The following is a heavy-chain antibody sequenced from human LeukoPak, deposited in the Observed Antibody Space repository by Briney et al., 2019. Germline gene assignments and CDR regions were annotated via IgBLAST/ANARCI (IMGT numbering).Heavy chain of an antibody. J-gene: IGHJ4*02. CDR3: ARAMSAVAGTDY. D-gene: IGHD6-19*01. CDR2: ISGYNGNT. Sequence: GASVKVSCKASGYSFTSYGISWVRQAPGQGLEWMGWISGYNGNTNYAQKFQGRVTMTTDTSTSTAYMELRSLRSDNTAVYYCARAMSAVAGTDYWGQGTLVTVSS. V-gene: IGHV1-18*01. CDR1: GYSFTSYG.